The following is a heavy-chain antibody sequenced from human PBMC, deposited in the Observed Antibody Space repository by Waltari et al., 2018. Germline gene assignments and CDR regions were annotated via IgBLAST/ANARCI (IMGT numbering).Heavy chain of an antibody. CDR3: AHRQGNTDN. CDR2: IYWNDDK. D-gene: IGHD1-1*01. Sequence: QITLKESGPTLVKPTQTLTLTCTFSGFSLSTSGVGVGWFRQPPGKALEWLALIYWNDDKRYSPSLKSRVTITKDTSKNQVIHTMTNMDPVDRARDCCAHRQGNTDNWGQGTLVTVAS. J-gene: IGHJ4*02. V-gene: IGHV2-5*01. CDR1: GFSLSTSGVG.